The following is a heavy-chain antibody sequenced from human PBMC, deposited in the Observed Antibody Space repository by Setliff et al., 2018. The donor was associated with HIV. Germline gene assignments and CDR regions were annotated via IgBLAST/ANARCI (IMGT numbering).Heavy chain of an antibody. CDR2: INQDGSHK. CDR1: GFTFNNYW. CDR3: ARDHFSGWASDC. Sequence: GGSLRLSCAASGFTFNNYWIIWVRQAPGKGLEWVANINQDGSHKYYVDSVKGRFTISRDNAKNSLYLQMDSLRVEDTAVYYCARDHFSGWASDCWGQGTLVTVS. J-gene: IGHJ4*02. V-gene: IGHV3-7*01. D-gene: IGHD6-19*01.